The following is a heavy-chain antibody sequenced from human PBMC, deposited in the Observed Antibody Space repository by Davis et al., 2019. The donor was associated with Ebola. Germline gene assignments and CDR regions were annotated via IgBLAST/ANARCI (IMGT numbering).Heavy chain of an antibody. V-gene: IGHV1-2*06. CDR2: INPNSGGT. CDR3: ASGTDILTGYLVV. J-gene: IGHJ4*02. CDR1: GYTFTGYY. D-gene: IGHD3-9*01. Sequence: AASVKVSCKASGYTFTGYYMHWVRQAPGQGLEWMGRINPNSGGTNYAQKFQGRATMTRDTSISTAYMELSRLRSDDTAVYYCASGTDILTGYLVVWGQGTLVTVSS.